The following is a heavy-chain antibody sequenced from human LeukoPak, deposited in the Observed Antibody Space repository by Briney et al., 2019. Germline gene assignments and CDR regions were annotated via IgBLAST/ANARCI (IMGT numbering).Heavy chain of an antibody. J-gene: IGHJ4*02. CDR1: GXTFSSYA. V-gene: IGHV3-30*04. CDR2: ISYDGSNK. D-gene: IGHD3-22*01. Sequence: LRLSXXASGXTFSSYAMHWVRQAPGKGLEWVAVISYDGSNKYYADSVKGRFTISRDNSKNTLYLQMNSLRAEDTAVYYCARGGYYDSSGYLYFDYWGQGTLVTVSS. CDR3: ARGGYYDSSGYLYFDY.